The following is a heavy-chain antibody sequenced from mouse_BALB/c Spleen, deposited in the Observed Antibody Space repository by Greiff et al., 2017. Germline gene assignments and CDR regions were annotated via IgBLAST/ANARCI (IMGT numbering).Heavy chain of an antibody. CDR3: ARHDYYGSSYVDAMDY. CDR2: ISSGGGST. V-gene: IGHV5-12-1*01. D-gene: IGHD1-1*01. J-gene: IGHJ4*01. CDR1: GFAFSSYD. Sequence: DVKLVESGGGLVKPGGSLKLSCAASGFAFSSYDMSWVRQTPEKRLEWVAYISSGGGSTYYQDTVKGRFTISRDNAKNTLYLQMSSLKSEDTAMYYCARHDYYGSSYVDAMDYWGQGTSVTVSS.